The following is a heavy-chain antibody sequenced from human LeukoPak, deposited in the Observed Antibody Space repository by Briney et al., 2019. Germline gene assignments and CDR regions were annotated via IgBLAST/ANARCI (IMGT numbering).Heavy chain of an antibody. Sequence: ASVKVSCKASGYTFTGHYMHWVRQAPGQGLEWMGWISPNSDDTDYAQRFQGRVTMTRDTSISTAYMELSRLTSDDTAVYYCARAAIAVAGDYHYHYMDVWGKGTTVTVSS. V-gene: IGHV1-2*02. CDR3: ARAAIAVAGDYHYHYMDV. CDR1: GYTFTGHY. D-gene: IGHD6-19*01. CDR2: ISPNSDDT. J-gene: IGHJ6*03.